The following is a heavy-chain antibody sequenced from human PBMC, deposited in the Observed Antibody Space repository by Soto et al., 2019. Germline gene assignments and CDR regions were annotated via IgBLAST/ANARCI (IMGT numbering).Heavy chain of an antibody. D-gene: IGHD5-12*01. Sequence: GASVKVSCKVSGYTLTELSMHWVRQAPGKGLEWMGGFDPEDGETIYAQKFQGRVTMTEDTSTDTAYMELSSLRSEDTAVYYCATAAGYSGYDYWGANWFDPWGQGTLVTVSS. V-gene: IGHV1-24*01. CDR3: ATAAGYSGYDYWGANWFDP. CDR2: FDPEDGET. CDR1: GYTLTELS. J-gene: IGHJ5*02.